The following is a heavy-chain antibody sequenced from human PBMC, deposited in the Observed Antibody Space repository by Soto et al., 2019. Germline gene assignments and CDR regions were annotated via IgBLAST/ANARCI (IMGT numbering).Heavy chain of an antibody. CDR1: GGTFSDFA. CDR2: IVPRFGSP. V-gene: IGHV1-69*06. CDR3: ARDRIQLRLGKYSIHGMDV. J-gene: IGHJ6*02. Sequence: QVQLVQSGAELRKPGSSLRVSCKASGGTFSDFAFSWVRQAPGQGLEGMGGIVPRFGSPNYAQKFGGRVTIAADTSASTVDMEASSLRFDDTAVYCWARDRIQLRLGKYSIHGMDVGGQGTTITVSS. D-gene: IGHD3-16*01.